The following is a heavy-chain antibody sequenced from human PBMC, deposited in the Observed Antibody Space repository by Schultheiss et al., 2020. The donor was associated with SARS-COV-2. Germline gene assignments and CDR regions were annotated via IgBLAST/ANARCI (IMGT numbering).Heavy chain of an antibody. D-gene: IGHD2-15*01. CDR1: GFTLDDYG. CDR3: AKGICSGGSCYYYYGMDV. CDR2: INWNGGST. J-gene: IGHJ6*02. V-gene: IGHV3-20*04. Sequence: GGSLRLSCAASGFTLDDYGMSWVRQAPGKGLEWVSGINWNGGSTYYADSVKGRFTISRDNSKNTLYLQMNSLRAEDTAVYYCAKGICSGGSCYYYYGMDVWGQGTTVTVSS.